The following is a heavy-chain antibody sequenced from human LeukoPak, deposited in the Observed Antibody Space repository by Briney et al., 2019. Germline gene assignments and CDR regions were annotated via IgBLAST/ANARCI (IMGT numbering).Heavy chain of an antibody. CDR2: IYYSGST. D-gene: IGHD6-6*01. J-gene: IGHJ4*02. CDR3: ARGGSSYYFDY. CDR1: GGSISSYY. Sequence: SETLSLTCTVSGGSISSYYWSWLRQPPGKGLEWIGYIYYSGSTNYNPSLKSRVTISVDTSKNQFSLKLSSVTAADTAVYYCARGGSSYYFDYWGQGTLVTVSS. V-gene: IGHV4-59*08.